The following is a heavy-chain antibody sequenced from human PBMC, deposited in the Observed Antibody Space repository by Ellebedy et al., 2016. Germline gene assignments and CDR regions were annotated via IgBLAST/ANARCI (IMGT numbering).Heavy chain of an antibody. D-gene: IGHD2-2*01. J-gene: IGHJ4*02. CDR1: GFTFSSYG. CDR3: ARDSREYQQYFDY. V-gene: IGHV3-30*03. CDR2: ISYDGSNK. Sequence: GGSLRLSCAASGFTFSSYGMHWVRQAPGKGLEWVAVISYDGSNKYYADSVKGRFTISRDNSKNTMYLQMNSLRAEDTAVYYCARDSREYQQYFDYWGQGTLVTVSS.